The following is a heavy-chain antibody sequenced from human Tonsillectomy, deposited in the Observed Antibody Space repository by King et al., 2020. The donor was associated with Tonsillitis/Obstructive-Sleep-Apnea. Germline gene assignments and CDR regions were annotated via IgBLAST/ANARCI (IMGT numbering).Heavy chain of an antibody. CDR2: ISYDGSNK. CDR3: AKDISGVAFDI. D-gene: IGHD6-25*01. CDR1: GFTFSSYG. J-gene: IGHJ3*02. Sequence: VQLVESGGGVVQPGRSLRLSCAASGFTFSSYGMHWVRQAPGKGLEWVAVISYDGSNKYYADSVKGRFTISRDNSKNKLYLQMNCRRAEDTAVYYCAKDISGVAFDIWGQGTMVTVSS. V-gene: IGHV3-30*18.